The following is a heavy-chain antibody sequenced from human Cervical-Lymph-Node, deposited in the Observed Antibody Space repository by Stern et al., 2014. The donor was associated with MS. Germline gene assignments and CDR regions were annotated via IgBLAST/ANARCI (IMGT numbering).Heavy chain of an antibody. D-gene: IGHD1-1*01. CDR2: ICHGGRS. J-gene: IGHJ4*02. V-gene: IGHV4-30-2*01. Sequence: VQLLESGSGLVKPSQTLSLTCLVSGGSITSNGDSWSWIRQPPGKGLEWIGSICHGGRSYYNPSLRSRLSMSVDQSKNQFSLRLTSVTAADTAVYFCAREHNWNYFDLWGQGTLVSVSP. CDR1: GGSITSNGDS. CDR3: AREHNWNYFDL.